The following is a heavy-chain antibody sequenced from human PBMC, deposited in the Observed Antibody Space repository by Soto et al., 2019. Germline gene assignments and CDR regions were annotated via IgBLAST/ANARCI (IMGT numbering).Heavy chain of an antibody. J-gene: IGHJ6*02. Sequence: QVQVVQSGAEVKKPGASVKVSCKASGYTFSTNAMHWVRQAPGQSLEWMGWVNGGTGQTKYSQRFQDRVTIARDASASTAYMELSSLRSEDTAVYYCARGKGMEENYYYYGLDIWGQGTTVTVSS. V-gene: IGHV1-3*01. CDR3: ARGKGMEENYYYYGLDI. CDR1: GYTFSTNA. CDR2: VNGGTGQT. D-gene: IGHD1-1*01.